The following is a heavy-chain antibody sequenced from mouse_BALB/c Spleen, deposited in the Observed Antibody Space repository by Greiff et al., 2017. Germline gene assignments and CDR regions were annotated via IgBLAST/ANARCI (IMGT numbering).Heavy chain of an antibody. J-gene: IGHJ3*01. Sequence: EVKLMESGAELVKPGASVKLSCTASGFNIKDTYMHWVKQRPEQGLEWIGRIDPANGNTKYDPKFQGKATITADTSSNTAYLQLSSLTSEDTAVYYCARGGLYGPPGFAYWGQGTPVTVSA. V-gene: IGHV14-3*02. CDR2: IDPANGNT. CDR3: ARGGLYGPPGFAY. D-gene: IGHD1-1*01. CDR1: GFNIKDTY.